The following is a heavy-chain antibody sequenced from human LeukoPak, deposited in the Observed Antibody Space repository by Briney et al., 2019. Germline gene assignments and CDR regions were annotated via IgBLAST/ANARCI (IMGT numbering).Heavy chain of an antibody. Sequence: GRSLRLSCAASGFTFSSYGMHWARQVPGKGLEWVAVISYDGSNKYYADSVKGRFTISRDNSKNTLYLQMNSLRAEDTAVYYCAKGGLHIVVVTALDYWGQGTLVTVSS. J-gene: IGHJ4*02. CDR2: ISYDGSNK. D-gene: IGHD2-21*02. CDR1: GFTFSSYG. CDR3: AKGGLHIVVVTALDY. V-gene: IGHV3-30*18.